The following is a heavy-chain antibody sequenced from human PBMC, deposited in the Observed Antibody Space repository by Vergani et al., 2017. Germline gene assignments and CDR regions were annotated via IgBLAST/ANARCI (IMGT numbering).Heavy chain of an antibody. Sequence: QVQLVESGGGVVQPGGSLRLSCAASGFTFSSYGMHWVRQAPGKGLGWVAFIRYDGSNKYYADSVKGRFTISRDNSKNTLYLQMNSLRAEDTAVYYCANGGYSYGYLDYWGQGTLVTVSS. J-gene: IGHJ4*02. CDR3: ANGGYSYGYLDY. D-gene: IGHD5-18*01. CDR1: GFTFSSYG. V-gene: IGHV3-30*02. CDR2: IRYDGSNK.